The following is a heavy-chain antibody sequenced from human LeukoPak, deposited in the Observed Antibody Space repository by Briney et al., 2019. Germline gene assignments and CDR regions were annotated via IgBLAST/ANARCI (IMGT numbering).Heavy chain of an antibody. V-gene: IGHV1-18*01. Sequence: ASVRVSCKASGHTFTSYGISWVRQAPGQGLEWMGWISAYNGNTNYAQKLQGRVTMTTDTSTSTAYMELRSLRSDDTAVYYCARVGRYYDSSGYYYDYFDYWGQGTLVTVSS. CDR2: ISAYNGNT. D-gene: IGHD3-22*01. CDR1: GHTFTSYG. CDR3: ARVGRYYDSSGYYYDYFDY. J-gene: IGHJ4*02.